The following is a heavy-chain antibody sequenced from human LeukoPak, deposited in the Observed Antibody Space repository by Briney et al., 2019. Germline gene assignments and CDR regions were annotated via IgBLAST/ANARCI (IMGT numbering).Heavy chain of an antibody. CDR1: GFTFSSYW. D-gene: IGHD6-13*01. V-gene: IGHV3-7*01. Sequence: GGSLRLSCAASGFTFSSYWMSWVRQAPGKGLEWVANIKQDGSEKYYVDSVKGRFTISRDNAKNSLYLQMNSLRDEDTALYYCTTSSAGFDYWGQGTLDTVSS. J-gene: IGHJ4*02. CDR3: TTSSAGFDY. CDR2: IKQDGSEK.